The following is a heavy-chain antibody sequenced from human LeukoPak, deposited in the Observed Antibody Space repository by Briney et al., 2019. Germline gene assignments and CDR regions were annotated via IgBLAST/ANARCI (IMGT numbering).Heavy chain of an antibody. V-gene: IGHV3-21*04. CDR2: ISSSSSYI. D-gene: IGHD2-2*01. J-gene: IGHJ6*03. CDR3: ARGLCSSTSCYAGYYYYMDV. CDR1: GFTFSSYS. Sequence: AGGSLRLSCAASGFTFSSYSMNWVRQAPGKGLEWVSSISSSSSYIYYADAVKGRFTISRDNAKNSLYLQMNSLRAEDTAVYYCARGLCSSTSCYAGYYYYMDVWGKGTTVTVSS.